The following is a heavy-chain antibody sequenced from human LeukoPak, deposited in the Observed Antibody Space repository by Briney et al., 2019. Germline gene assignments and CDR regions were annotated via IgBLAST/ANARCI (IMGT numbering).Heavy chain of an antibody. Sequence: PSETLSLTCTVSAGSLSSSSYYWGWIRPPPGTGLGRVGRIYYSGRTYYNPSLSSLATISLDTSKNQCSLSMSSLSAPDPPVFYCARDTYYYDNSKRYDDVFDVWGPGTMVTVSS. V-gene: IGHV4-39*07. CDR3: ARDTYYYDNSKRYDDVFDV. CDR2: IYYSGRT. J-gene: IGHJ3*01. CDR1: AGSLSSSSYY. D-gene: IGHD3-22*01.